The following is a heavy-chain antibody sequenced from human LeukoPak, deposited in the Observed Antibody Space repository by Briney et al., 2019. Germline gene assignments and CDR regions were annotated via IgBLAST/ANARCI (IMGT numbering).Heavy chain of an antibody. Sequence: GGSLRLSCAVSGFTFSTFWMSWVRQAPGKGLERVGNIKEDGSVKFYLDSVKGRFTISRDNAKSSLYLQLNSLRAEDTAVYFCARDPPPPPGASTYYYYGMDVWGQGTTVTVSS. CDR3: ARDPPPPPGASTYYYYGMDV. J-gene: IGHJ6*02. V-gene: IGHV3-7*01. D-gene: IGHD1-14*01. CDR1: GFTFSTFW. CDR2: IKEDGSVK.